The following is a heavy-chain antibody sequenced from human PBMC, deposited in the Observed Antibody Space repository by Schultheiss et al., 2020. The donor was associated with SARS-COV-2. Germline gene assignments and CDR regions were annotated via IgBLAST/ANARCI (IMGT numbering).Heavy chain of an antibody. CDR2: INNDGGST. CDR3: AKGELEQFDY. Sequence: GESLKISCSASGFTFSSYAMHWVRQAPGKGLEYVSAINNDGGSTYYADSVKGRFTISRDNSKNTLYLQMNSLRAEDTAVYYCAKGELEQFDYWGQGTLVTVSS. D-gene: IGHD1/OR15-1a*01. V-gene: IGHV3-64*04. CDR1: GFTFSSYA. J-gene: IGHJ4*02.